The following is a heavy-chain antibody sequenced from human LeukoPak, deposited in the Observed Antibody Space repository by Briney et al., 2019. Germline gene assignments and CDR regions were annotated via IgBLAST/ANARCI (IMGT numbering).Heavy chain of an antibody. CDR1: GYSFTSYW. CDR2: IWPLDFEV. CDR3: ARHGKYSSGSHYFDD. V-gene: IGHV5-51*01. D-gene: IGHD6-19*01. J-gene: IGHJ4*02. Sequence: GESLKISCKASGYSFTSYWIAWVRQMPGKGLEWMGIIWPLDFEVRYSPSFQGQVTISVDKSSSTAYLQWSRLKASDTAVYYCARHGKYSSGSHYFDDWGQGILVTVSS.